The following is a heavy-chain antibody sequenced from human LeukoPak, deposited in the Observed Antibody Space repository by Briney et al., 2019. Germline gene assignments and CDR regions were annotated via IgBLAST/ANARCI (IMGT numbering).Heavy chain of an antibody. V-gene: IGHV4-34*01. CDR1: GGSFSGYY. CDR3: ARAGDGYNFPDY. D-gene: IGHD5-24*01. Sequence: SETLSLTCAVYGGSFSGYYWSWIRQPPGKGLEWIGEINHSGSTNYNPSLTSRVTISVDTSKNQFSLKLSSVTTADTAVYYCARAGDGYNFPDYWGQGTLVTVSS. J-gene: IGHJ4*02. CDR2: INHSGST.